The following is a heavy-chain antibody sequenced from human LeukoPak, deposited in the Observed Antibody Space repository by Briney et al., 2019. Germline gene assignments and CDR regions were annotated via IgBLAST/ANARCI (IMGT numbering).Heavy chain of an antibody. Sequence: GASVKVSCKASGYTFTSYGISWVRQALGQGFEWMGWINPNSGDTNYAQKFQGRVTMTRDTSISTAHMELSRLRSDDTAVYYCARANPLYCSSTTCLFDYWGQGTLVTVSS. D-gene: IGHD2-2*01. CDR3: ARANPLYCSSTTCLFDY. CDR1: GYTFTSYG. CDR2: INPNSGDT. V-gene: IGHV1-2*02. J-gene: IGHJ4*02.